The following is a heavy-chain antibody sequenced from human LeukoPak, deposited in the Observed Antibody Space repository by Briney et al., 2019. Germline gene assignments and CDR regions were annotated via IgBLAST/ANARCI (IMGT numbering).Heavy chain of an antibody. Sequence: GESLKISCKGSGYSFTSYWIGWVRQMPGKGLEWMGIIYPGDSDTRYSPSFQGQVTISADKSISTAYLQWSSLKASDTAMYYCAVTLGSSGWYPNHFQHWGQGTLVTVSS. CDR1: GYSFTSYW. J-gene: IGHJ1*01. CDR2: IYPGDSDT. V-gene: IGHV5-51*01. CDR3: AVTLGSSGWYPNHFQH. D-gene: IGHD6-19*01.